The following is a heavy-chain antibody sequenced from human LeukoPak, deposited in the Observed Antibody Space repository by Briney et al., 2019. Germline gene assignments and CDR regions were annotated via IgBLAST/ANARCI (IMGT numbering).Heavy chain of an antibody. CDR1: GGSISSGSYY. V-gene: IGHV4-61*02. Sequence: SETLSLTCTVSGGSISSGSYYWSWIRQPAGKGLEWIGRIYTSGSTNYNPSLKSRVTISVDTSKNQFSLKLSSVTAADTAVYYCARLFRPRQKYNSGWRAFDIWGQGTMVTVSS. J-gene: IGHJ3*02. D-gene: IGHD6-19*01. CDR3: ARLFRPRQKYNSGWRAFDI. CDR2: IYTSGST.